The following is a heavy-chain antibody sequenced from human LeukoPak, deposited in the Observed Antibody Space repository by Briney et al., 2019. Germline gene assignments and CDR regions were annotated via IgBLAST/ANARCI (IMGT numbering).Heavy chain of an antibody. J-gene: IGHJ6*02. CDR3: ARGVRGGGDYAQPDYYYGMDV. V-gene: IGHV4-38-2*02. CDR1: GYSISSGYY. Sequence: SETLSLTCTVSGYSISSGYYWGWIRQPPGKGLEWIGSIYHSGSTYYNPSLKSRVTISVDTSKNQFSLKLSSVTAADTAVYYCARGVRGGGDYAQPDYYYGMDVWGQGTTVTVSS. D-gene: IGHD4-17*01. CDR2: IYHSGST.